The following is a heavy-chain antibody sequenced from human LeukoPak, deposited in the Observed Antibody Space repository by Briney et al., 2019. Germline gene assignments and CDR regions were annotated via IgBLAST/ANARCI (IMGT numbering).Heavy chain of an antibody. V-gene: IGHV3-30*03. CDR2: ISYDGSNK. J-gene: IGHJ4*02. Sequence: PGGTLGLSCAASGFTFSSYGMHWVRQAPGKGLEWVAVISYDGSNKYYADSVKGRFTISRDNSKNTLHLQMNSLSAEDAAVYYCARSLGLPSGMNHSGDYWGQGTLVTVSS. CDR1: GFTFSSYG. CDR3: ARSLGLPSGMNHSGDY. D-gene: IGHD3-10*01.